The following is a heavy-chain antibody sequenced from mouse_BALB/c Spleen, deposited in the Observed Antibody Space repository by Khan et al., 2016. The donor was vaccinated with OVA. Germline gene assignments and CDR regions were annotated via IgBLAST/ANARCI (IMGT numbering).Heavy chain of an antibody. Sequence: EVQLQESGPGLVKPSQSLSLTCTVTGYSITSDYAWNWIRQFPGNKLEWMGYISYSGRTSYNPSLKSRISITRDTSKNQFFLQLNSVTTADTATSYCARSVTITTVVATNFAYWGQGTTLTVSS. CDR2: ISYSGRT. D-gene: IGHD1-1*01. CDR1: GYSITSDYA. CDR3: ARSVTITTVVATNFAY. J-gene: IGHJ2*01. V-gene: IGHV3-2*02.